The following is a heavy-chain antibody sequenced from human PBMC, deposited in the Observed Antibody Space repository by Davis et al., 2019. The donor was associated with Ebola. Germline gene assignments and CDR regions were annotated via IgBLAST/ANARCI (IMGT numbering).Heavy chain of an antibody. CDR1: GFPFSIYG. D-gene: IGHD1-1*01. V-gene: IGHV3-33*01. CDR2: IWHDGSHT. CDR3: GGAWK. J-gene: IGHJ4*02. Sequence: PGGSLRLSCAASGFPFSIYGMHWVRQPPGKGLEWAAAIWHDGSHTYYGDSVKGRFTISRDNSRNTLYLQMNSLRDADTAVYYCGGAWKWGQGTLVTVSS.